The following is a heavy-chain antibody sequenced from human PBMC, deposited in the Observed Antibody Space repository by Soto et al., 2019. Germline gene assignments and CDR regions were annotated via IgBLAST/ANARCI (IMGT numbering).Heavy chain of an antibody. D-gene: IGHD3-16*01. CDR2: MNPGSGDT. J-gene: IGHJ5*02. CDR3: ARMATFGSLNWFDP. V-gene: IGHV1-8*01. CDR1: GYSFPNIQ. Sequence: SRKVSCQASGYSFPNIQVTCVRHATGQVLEWMGWMNPGSGDTGYAQKFQGRVTMTRDISIATAYMELSSLRSDDTAIYYCARMATFGSLNWFDPWGQGTLVTVSS.